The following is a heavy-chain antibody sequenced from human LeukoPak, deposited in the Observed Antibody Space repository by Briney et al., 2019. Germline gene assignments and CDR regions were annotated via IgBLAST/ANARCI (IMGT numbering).Heavy chain of an antibody. D-gene: IGHD6-13*01. CDR2: MNSDGSNT. CDR3: ARGASIAAAGTLYYFDY. V-gene: IGHV3-74*01. Sequence: GVSLRLSCAASGFTFSSYWMHWVRQAPGKGLVWVSRMNSDGSNTSYADSVKGRFTISRDNAKNTLYLQMNSLRAEDTAVYYCARGASIAAAGTLYYFDYWGQGTLVTVSS. CDR1: GFTFSSYW. J-gene: IGHJ4*02.